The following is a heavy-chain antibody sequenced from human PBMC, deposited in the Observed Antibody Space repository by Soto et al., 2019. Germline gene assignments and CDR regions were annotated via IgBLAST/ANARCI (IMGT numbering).Heavy chain of an antibody. CDR3: AKATATGGGAFDI. CDR2: ISSTTNYI. CDR1: GFTFTRYS. Sequence: PGGSLRLSCAASGFTFTRYSMNWVRQAPGKGLEWVSSISSTTNYIYYGDSMKGRFTISRDNAKNSLYLEMNSLTAGDTAMYYCAKATATGGGAFDICGQGTMVTVSS. V-gene: IGHV3-21*04. J-gene: IGHJ3*02. D-gene: IGHD2-8*02.